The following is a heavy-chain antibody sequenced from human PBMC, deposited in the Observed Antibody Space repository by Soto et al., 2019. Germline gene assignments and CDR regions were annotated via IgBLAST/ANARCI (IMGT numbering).Heavy chain of an antibody. V-gene: IGHV4-34*04. CDR1: CASFSGFY. J-gene: IGHJ4*02. D-gene: IGHD3-3*01. CDR3: ARGVSVTLEVQGGGPGKSYFDC. Sequence: SETLCLTCAVSCASFSGFYWSWLRQSPGKGLEWIGEIDHSGITNHNTALKSRATMSVDTSKNQFSLKLMCVTAADKAGYYCARGVSVTLEVQGGGPGKSYFDCWSQGTLLTVS. CDR2: IDHSGIT.